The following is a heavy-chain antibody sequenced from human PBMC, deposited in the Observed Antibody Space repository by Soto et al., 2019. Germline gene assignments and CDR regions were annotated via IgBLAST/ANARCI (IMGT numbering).Heavy chain of an antibody. CDR3: AKDNVAAAALYGMDV. D-gene: IGHD6-13*01. J-gene: IGHJ6*02. CDR1: GLTFSSYA. V-gene: IGHV3-23*01. CDR2: ISGSGGST. Sequence: VRLSYAASGLTFSSYAMSWARQPPGKGLEWVSAISGSGGSTYYADSVKGRFTISRDNSKNTLYLQMNSLRAEDTAVYYCAKDNVAAAALYGMDVWGQGTTVTVSS.